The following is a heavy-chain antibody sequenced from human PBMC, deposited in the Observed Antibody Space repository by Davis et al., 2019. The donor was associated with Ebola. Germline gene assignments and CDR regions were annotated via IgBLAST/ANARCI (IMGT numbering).Heavy chain of an antibody. CDR3: AKDCLRWELGHYGMDV. J-gene: IGHJ6*02. Sequence: MPSETLSLTCAVYGGSFSGYYWSWIRQSPGKGLEWIGEINHSGSTNYNPSLKSRVTISVDTSKNQFSLKLSSVTAADTAVYYCAKDCLRWELGHYGMDVWGQGTTVTVSS. CDR2: INHSGST. V-gene: IGHV4-34*01. CDR1: GGSFSGYY. D-gene: IGHD1-26*01.